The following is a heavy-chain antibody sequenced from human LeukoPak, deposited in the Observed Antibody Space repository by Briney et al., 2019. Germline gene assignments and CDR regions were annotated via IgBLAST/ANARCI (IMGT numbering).Heavy chain of an antibody. CDR2: IYYSGST. CDR3: ARRPNLRYFDWLPLGNWFDP. J-gene: IGHJ5*02. V-gene: IGHV4-59*12. CDR1: GGSIRSYY. Sequence: SETLSLTCTVSGGSIRSYYWSWIRQPPGKELEWIGYIYYSGSTNYNPSLKSRVTISVDTSKNQFSLKLSSVTAADTAVYYCARRPNLRYFDWLPLGNWFDPWGQGTLVTVSS. D-gene: IGHD3-9*01.